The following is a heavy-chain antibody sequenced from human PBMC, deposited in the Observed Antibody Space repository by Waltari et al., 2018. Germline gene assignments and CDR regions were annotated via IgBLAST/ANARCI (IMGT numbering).Heavy chain of an antibody. CDR3: ARMNTAKQGFDP. V-gene: IGHV3-21*03. D-gene: IGHD5-18*01. Sequence: EVQLVESGGGLVKPGGSLRLSCAASGFTFIRYSMTCVRQAPGKGLEWVSSISSSSSYIYYADSVKGRFTISRDNAKNSLYLQMNSLRAEDTAVYYCARMNTAKQGFDPWGQGTLVTVSS. CDR2: ISSSSSYI. J-gene: IGHJ5*02. CDR1: GFTFIRYS.